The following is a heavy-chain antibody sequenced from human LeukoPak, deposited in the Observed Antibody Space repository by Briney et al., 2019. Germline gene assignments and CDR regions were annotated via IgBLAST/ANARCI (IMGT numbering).Heavy chain of an antibody. J-gene: IGHJ6*02. D-gene: IGHD2-15*01. CDR2: ISYEGSNK. Sequence: GGSLRLSCAASGFTFSSYAMHWVRQAPGKGLEWGAVISYEGSNKYSADSVKGRFTISRDNSKNTLYLQMNSLRAEDTAVYYCARDLAPLSGGSGMDVWGQGTTVTVSS. CDR1: GFTFSSYA. V-gene: IGHV3-30-3*01. CDR3: ARDLAPLSGGSGMDV.